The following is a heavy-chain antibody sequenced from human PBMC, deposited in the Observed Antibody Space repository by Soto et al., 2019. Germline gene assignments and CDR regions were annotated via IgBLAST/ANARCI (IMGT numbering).Heavy chain of an antibody. CDR1: GGSISSGDYY. D-gene: IGHD2-21*01. J-gene: IGHJ5*02. CDR2: IYYSGST. Sequence: SETLSLTCTVSGGSISSGDYYWSWIRQPPGKGLEWIGYIYYSGSTYYNPSLKSRVTISVDTSKSQISLRLTSVTAADTAVYYCARLGAYYQSLDPWGPGTLVTVS. CDR3: ARLGAYYQSLDP. V-gene: IGHV4-30-4*01.